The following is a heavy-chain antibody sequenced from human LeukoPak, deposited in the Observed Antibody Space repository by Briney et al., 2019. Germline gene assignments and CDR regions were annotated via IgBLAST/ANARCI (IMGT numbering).Heavy chain of an antibody. Sequence: ASVKVSCKASGYTFTDYDINWVRRASGQGLEWMGWMNPNSGSSGFAQKFQGRVTMTRDTSISTAYMELSSLRSEDTAVYYCARTLHCSSTCYEYYFDYWGQGTLVTVSS. CDR2: MNPNSGSS. J-gene: IGHJ4*02. V-gene: IGHV1-8*01. D-gene: IGHD2-2*01. CDR3: ARTLHCSSTCYEYYFDY. CDR1: GYTFTDYD.